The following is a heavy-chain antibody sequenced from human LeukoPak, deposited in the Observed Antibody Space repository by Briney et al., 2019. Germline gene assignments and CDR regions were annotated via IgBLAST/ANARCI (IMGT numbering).Heavy chain of an antibody. CDR1: GGSISSYY. Sequence: PSETLSLTCTVSGGSISSYYWSWIRQPPGRGLEWIGYIYYSGSTNYNPSLKSRVTISVDTSKNQFSLKLSSVTAADTAVYYCASTLWFGEEEWFDPWGQGTLVTVSS. CDR2: IYYSGST. V-gene: IGHV4-59*08. D-gene: IGHD3-10*01. J-gene: IGHJ5*02. CDR3: ASTLWFGEEEWFDP.